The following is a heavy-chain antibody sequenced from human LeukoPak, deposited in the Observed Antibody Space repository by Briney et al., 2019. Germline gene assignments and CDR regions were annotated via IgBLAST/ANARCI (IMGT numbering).Heavy chain of an antibody. CDR1: GFSFSSYA. CDR2: ISGSGGST. D-gene: IGHD4-17*01. CDR3: ARNPRGRGYGDYGVDY. Sequence: PGGSLRLSCAASGFSFSSYAMSWVRQAPGKGLEWVSSISGSGGSTYYADSVKGRFTISRDNSKNTLYLQMNSLRAEDTAVYYCARNPRGRGYGDYGVDYWGQGTLVTASS. V-gene: IGHV3-23*01. J-gene: IGHJ4*02.